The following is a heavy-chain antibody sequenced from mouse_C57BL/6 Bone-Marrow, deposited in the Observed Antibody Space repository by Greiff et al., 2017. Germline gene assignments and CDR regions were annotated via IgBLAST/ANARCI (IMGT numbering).Heavy chain of an antibody. V-gene: IGHV5-4*01. CDR1: GFTFSSYA. D-gene: IGHD3-1*01. CDR2: ISDGGSYT. CDR3: ARGHSFAY. J-gene: IGHJ3*01. Sequence: EVHLVESGGGLVKPGGSLKLSCAASGFTFSSYAMSWVRQTPEKRLEWVATISDGGSYTYYPDNVKGRFTISRDNAKNNLYLQMSHLKSEDTAMYYCARGHSFAYWGQGTLVTVSA.